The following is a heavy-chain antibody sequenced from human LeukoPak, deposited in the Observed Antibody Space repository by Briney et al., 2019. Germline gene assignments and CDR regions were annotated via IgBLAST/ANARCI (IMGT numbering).Heavy chain of an antibody. CDR2: INPSGGGT. V-gene: IGHV1-46*01. CDR3: ARTPPTMVRGRSNWFDP. Sequence: GASVKVSCKACGYTFTSYYMHGVGQAAGQGLEGMGLINPSGGGTSYAQKFQGGVTMTRDTSTSTVYMELSSLRSEDTAVYYCARTPPTMVRGRSNWFDPWGQGTLVTVSS. CDR1: GYTFTSYY. J-gene: IGHJ5*02. D-gene: IGHD3-10*01.